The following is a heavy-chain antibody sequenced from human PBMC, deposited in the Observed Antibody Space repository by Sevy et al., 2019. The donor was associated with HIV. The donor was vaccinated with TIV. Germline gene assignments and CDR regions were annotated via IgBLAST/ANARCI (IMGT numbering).Heavy chain of an antibody. Sequence: ETLSLTCTVSGGSITSLYWNWIRQPPGKGLEWIANIYYNGHINYNPSLKSRVTLSLETSKNQFSLRLSSVTAADTAMYYCAGENAWGRGYSWGQRTLVTVSS. CDR3: AGENAWGRGYS. V-gene: IGHV4-59*08. CDR1: GGSITSLY. J-gene: IGHJ4*02. D-gene: IGHD1-26*01. CDR2: IYYNGHI.